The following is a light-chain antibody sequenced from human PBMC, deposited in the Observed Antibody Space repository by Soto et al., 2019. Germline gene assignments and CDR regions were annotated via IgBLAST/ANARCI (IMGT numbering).Light chain of an antibody. J-gene: IGLJ1*01. Sequence: QSALTQPASVSGSPGQSITISCTGTSSDVGGYKYVSWYQQYPGKAPKLMIYEVSNRPSGVSNRFSGSKSGNTASLTISGLQAEDEADYYCSSYTSSSPCVFGTGTKVTVL. V-gene: IGLV2-14*01. CDR1: SSDVGGYKY. CDR2: EVS. CDR3: SSYTSSSPCV.